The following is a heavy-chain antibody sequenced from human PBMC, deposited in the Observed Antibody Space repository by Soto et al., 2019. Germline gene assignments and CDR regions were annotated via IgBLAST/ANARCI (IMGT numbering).Heavy chain of an antibody. CDR1: GGSFSGYY. CDR2: INHSGST. D-gene: IGHD3-16*01. CDR3: ARGVSHDYVWGSSMYYFDY. Sequence: PSETLSLTCAVYGGSFSGYYWSWIRQPPGKGLEWIGEINHSGSTNYNPSLKSRVTISVDTSKNQFSLKLSSVTAADTAVYYCARGVSHDYVWGSSMYYFDYWGQGTLVTVSS. V-gene: IGHV4-34*01. J-gene: IGHJ4*02.